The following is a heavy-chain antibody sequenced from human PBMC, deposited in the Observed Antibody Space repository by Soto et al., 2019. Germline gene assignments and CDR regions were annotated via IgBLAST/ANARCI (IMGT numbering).Heavy chain of an antibody. D-gene: IGHD3-3*01. J-gene: IGHJ5*02. CDR2: ISASGDST. CDR1: GFTFNSYA. CDR3: AKPTLTIRPGIFWFDP. V-gene: IGHV3-23*01. Sequence: EVQLLESGGGLVQPGGSLRLSCAASGFTFNSYAMSWVRQAPGKGLEWVSAISASGDSTYYADAVKGRFTISRDNSKNTLYLEMNSLRAEDTDLYYCAKPTLTIRPGIFWFDPWGQGTLVTVSP.